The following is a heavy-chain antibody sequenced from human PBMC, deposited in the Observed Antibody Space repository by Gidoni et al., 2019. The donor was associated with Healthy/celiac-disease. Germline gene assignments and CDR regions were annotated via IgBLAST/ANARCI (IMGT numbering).Heavy chain of an antibody. Sequence: EVQLVESGGGLVKPGGSLRLSCAASGFTFSNAWMTWVRQAPGKGLEWVGRIKSKTDGGTTDYAAPVKGRFTISRDDSKNTLYLQMNSLKTEDTAVYYCTTRVGYCSGGSCRSLDYWGQGTLVTVSS. CDR1: GFTFSNAW. V-gene: IGHV3-15*07. D-gene: IGHD2-15*01. CDR3: TTRVGYCSGGSCRSLDY. J-gene: IGHJ4*02. CDR2: IKSKTDGGTT.